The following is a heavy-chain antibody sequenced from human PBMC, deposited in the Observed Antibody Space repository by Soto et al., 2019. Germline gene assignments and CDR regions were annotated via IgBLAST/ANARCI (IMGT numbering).Heavy chain of an antibody. Sequence: GGSLRLSCAASGFTFSDYYMSWIRQAPGKGLEWVSYISSSGSTIYYADSVKGRFTISRDNAKNSLYLQMNSLRAEDTAVYYCATPIAVAGLDAFDIWGQGTMVTVSS. CDR2: ISSSGSTI. CDR3: ATPIAVAGLDAFDI. CDR1: GFTFSDYY. V-gene: IGHV3-11*01. D-gene: IGHD6-19*01. J-gene: IGHJ3*02.